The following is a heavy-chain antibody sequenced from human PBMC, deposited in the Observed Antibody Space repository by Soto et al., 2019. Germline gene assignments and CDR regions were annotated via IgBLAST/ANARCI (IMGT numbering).Heavy chain of an antibody. CDR3: ARSYYDFLSGYYTDTGPFDY. Sequence: SGGSLRLSCAASGFTFSSYAMHWVRQAPGKGLEWVAVISYDGSNKYYADSVKGRFTISRDNSKNTLYLQMNSLRAEDTAVYYCARSYYDFLSGYYTDTGPFDYWGQGTLVTVSS. D-gene: IGHD3-3*01. CDR1: GFTFSSYA. CDR2: ISYDGSNK. J-gene: IGHJ4*02. V-gene: IGHV3-30-3*01.